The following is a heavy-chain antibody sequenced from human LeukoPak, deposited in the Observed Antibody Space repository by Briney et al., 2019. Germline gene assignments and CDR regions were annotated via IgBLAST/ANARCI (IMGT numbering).Heavy chain of an antibody. CDR3: ARVTTVAGTVYGMDV. CDR1: GYSISSSNW. CDR2: IYYSGST. Sequence: PSETLSLTCAVSGYSISSSNWWGWIRQPPGKGLEWIGYIYYSGSTYYNPSLKSRVTMSVDTSKNQFSLKLSSVTAVDTAVYYCARVTTVAGTVYGMDVWGQGTTVTASS. D-gene: IGHD6-19*01. J-gene: IGHJ6*02. V-gene: IGHV4-28*03.